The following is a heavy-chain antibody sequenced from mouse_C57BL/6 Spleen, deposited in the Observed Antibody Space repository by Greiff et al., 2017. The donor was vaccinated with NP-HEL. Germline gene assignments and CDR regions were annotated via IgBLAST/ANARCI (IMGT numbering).Heavy chain of an antibody. CDR2: IHPNSGST. V-gene: IGHV1-64*01. CDR1: GYTFTSYW. Sequence: QVQLQQPGAELVKPGASVKLSCKASGYTFTSYWMHWVKQRPGQGLEWIGMIHPNSGSTNYNEKFKSKATLTVDKSSSTAYMQLSSLTSEDSAVYYCARRGDYDEGAWFAYWGQGTLVTVSA. J-gene: IGHJ3*01. D-gene: IGHD2-4*01. CDR3: ARRGDYDEGAWFAY.